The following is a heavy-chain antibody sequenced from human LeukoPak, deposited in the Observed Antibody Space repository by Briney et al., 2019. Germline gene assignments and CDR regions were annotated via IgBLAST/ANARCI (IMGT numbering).Heavy chain of an antibody. CDR1: GYTFTGYG. CDR2: ISAYNGNT. Sequence: ASVKVSCKASGYTFTGYGISWVRQAPGQGLEWMGWISAYNGNTNYAQKLQGRVTMTTDTSTSTAYMELRSLRSDDTAVYYCARENRYYYDSTRTLDYWGQGTLVTVSS. J-gene: IGHJ4*02. V-gene: IGHV1-18*01. D-gene: IGHD3-22*01. CDR3: ARENRYYYDSTRTLDY.